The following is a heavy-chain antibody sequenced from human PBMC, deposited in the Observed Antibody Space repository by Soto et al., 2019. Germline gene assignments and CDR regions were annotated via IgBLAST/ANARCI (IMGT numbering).Heavy chain of an antibody. CDR1: GGSFSGYY. CDR2: INHSGST. V-gene: IGHV4-34*01. CDR3: ARAGSPAIFGVVIIPVFGWFDP. J-gene: IGHJ5*02. D-gene: IGHD3-3*01. Sequence: SETLSLTCAVYGGSFSGYYWSWMREPPGKGLEWIGEINHSGSTNYNPSLKSRVTISVDTSKNQFSLKLSSVTAADTAVYYCARAGSPAIFGVVIIPVFGWFDPWGQGTLVTVSS.